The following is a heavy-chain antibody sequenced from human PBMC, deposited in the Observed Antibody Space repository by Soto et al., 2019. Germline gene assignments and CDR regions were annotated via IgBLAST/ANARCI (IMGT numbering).Heavy chain of an antibody. CDR1: GYTFTNYG. J-gene: IGHJ4*02. V-gene: IGHV1-18*01. Sequence: ASVKVSCKASGYTFTNYGITWVRQAPGQGLELMGWISTHNGNTNYAQKFQGRVTLTRDTSTSTAYMELRSLRSDDTAVYYCASRSGQLPYYFDYSGQGTMVTVS. D-gene: IGHD6-6*01. CDR3: ASRSGQLPYYFDY. CDR2: ISTHNGNT.